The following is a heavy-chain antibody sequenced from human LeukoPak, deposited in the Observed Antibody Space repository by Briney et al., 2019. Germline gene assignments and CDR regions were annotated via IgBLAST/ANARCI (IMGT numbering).Heavy chain of an antibody. J-gene: IGHJ3*02. V-gene: IGHV4-39*07. Sequence: PSETLSLTCTVSGGSISSSSYYWGWIRQPPGKGLEWIGSIYYSGSTYYNPSLKSRVTISVDTSKNQFSLKLSSVTAADTAVYYCARKATWITAYNDAFDIWGQGTMVTVSS. CDR1: GGSISSSSYY. D-gene: IGHD1-20*01. CDR3: ARKATWITAYNDAFDI. CDR2: IYYSGST.